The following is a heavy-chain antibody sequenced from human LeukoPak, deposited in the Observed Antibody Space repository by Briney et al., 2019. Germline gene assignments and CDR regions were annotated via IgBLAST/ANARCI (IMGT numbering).Heavy chain of an antibody. Sequence: ASVKVSCKASGYTFTGYYMHWVRQAPGQGLEWMGWINPNSGGTNYAQKFQGRVTMTRDTSISTAYMELSRLRSDDMAVYYCARGKSSSWYAVHYWGQGTLVTVSS. D-gene: IGHD6-13*01. CDR2: INPNSGGT. V-gene: IGHV1-2*02. CDR3: ARGKSSSWYAVHY. CDR1: GYTFTGYY. J-gene: IGHJ4*02.